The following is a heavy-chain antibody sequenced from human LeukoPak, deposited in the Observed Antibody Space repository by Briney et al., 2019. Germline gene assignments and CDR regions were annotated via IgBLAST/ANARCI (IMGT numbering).Heavy chain of an antibody. J-gene: IGHJ3*02. CDR3: ARDVIVGATRSAFGI. Sequence: VASVKVSCKASGYTFTGYYMHWVRQAPGQGLEWMGWINPNSGGTNYAQKFQGRVTMTRDTSISTAYMELSRLRSDDTAVYYCARDVIVGATRSAFGIWGQGTMVTVSS. V-gene: IGHV1-2*02. CDR2: INPNSGGT. CDR1: GYTFTGYY. D-gene: IGHD1-26*01.